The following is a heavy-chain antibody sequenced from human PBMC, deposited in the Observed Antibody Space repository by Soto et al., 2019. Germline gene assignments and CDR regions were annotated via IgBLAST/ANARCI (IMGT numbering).Heavy chain of an antibody. CDR1: GGSISSGDYY. Sequence: SETLSLTCTVSGGSISSGDYYWSWIRQPPGKGLELIGYIYYCVSTYYNPSLKSRVTISVDTSKNQFSLKLSSVTAADTAVYYCAREPISSSGYHFDYWGQGTLVTVSS. J-gene: IGHJ4*02. V-gene: IGHV4-30-4*01. CDR3: AREPISSSGYHFDY. D-gene: IGHD3-22*01. CDR2: IYYCVST.